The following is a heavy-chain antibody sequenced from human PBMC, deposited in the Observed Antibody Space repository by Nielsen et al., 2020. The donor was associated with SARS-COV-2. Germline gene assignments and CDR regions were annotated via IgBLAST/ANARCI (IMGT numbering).Heavy chain of an antibody. Sequence: GESLKISCAASGFTFSSYDMHWVRQATGKGLEWVSAIGTAGDPYYPGSVKGRFTISRENAKNSLYLQMNSLRAGDTAVYYCARNSLAVAGSDAFDIWGQGTMVTVSS. V-gene: IGHV3-13*05. CDR3: ARNSLAVAGSDAFDI. CDR1: GFTFSSYD. CDR2: IGTAGDP. J-gene: IGHJ3*02. D-gene: IGHD6-19*01.